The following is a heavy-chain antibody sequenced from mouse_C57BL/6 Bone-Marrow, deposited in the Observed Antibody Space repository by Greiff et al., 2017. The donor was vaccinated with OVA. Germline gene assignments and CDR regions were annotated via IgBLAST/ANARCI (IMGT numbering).Heavy chain of an antibody. CDR1: GYTFTDYY. J-gene: IGHJ3*01. Sequence: VQLQESGPELVKPGASVKISCKASGYTFTDYYINWVKQRPGQGLEWIGWIFPGSGSTYYNEKFKGKATLTVDKSSSTAYMLLSSLTSEDSAVYFCARTDDYDAGPSAYWGQGTLVTVSA. D-gene: IGHD2-4*01. CDR2: IFPGSGST. V-gene: IGHV1-75*01. CDR3: ARTDDYDAGPSAY.